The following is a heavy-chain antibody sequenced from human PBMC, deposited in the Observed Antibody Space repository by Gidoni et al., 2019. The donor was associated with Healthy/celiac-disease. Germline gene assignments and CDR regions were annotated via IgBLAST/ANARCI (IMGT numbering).Heavy chain of an antibody. CDR2: IYSGGST. CDR3: ATLWGGYSYGQTPDPTMYYFDY. J-gene: IGHJ4*02. Sequence: EVQLVESGGGLIQPGGSLSLSCAASGFTVRSNYMSWVRQAPGKGLEWVSVIYSGGSTYYADSVKGRFTISRDNSKNTLYLQMNSLRAEDTAVYYCATLWGGYSYGQTPDPTMYYFDYWGQGTLVTVSS. V-gene: IGHV3-53*01. CDR1: GFTVRSNY. D-gene: IGHD5-18*01.